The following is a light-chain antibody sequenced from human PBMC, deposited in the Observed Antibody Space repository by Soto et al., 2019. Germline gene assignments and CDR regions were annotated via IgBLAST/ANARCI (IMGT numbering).Light chain of an antibody. Sequence: EIVMTQSPGTLSVSPGERATLSCRASQSVRSKLAWYQQKPGQAPRLLIYDASTRATGIPARFSGSGSGTEFTLTISSLQSEDFAVYYCQQHSNWPPITFGQGTRLEIK. J-gene: IGKJ5*01. V-gene: IGKV3-15*01. CDR2: DAS. CDR1: QSVRSK. CDR3: QQHSNWPPIT.